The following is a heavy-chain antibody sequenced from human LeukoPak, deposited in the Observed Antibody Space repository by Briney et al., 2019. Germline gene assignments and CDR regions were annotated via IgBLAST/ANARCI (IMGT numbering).Heavy chain of an antibody. J-gene: IGHJ6*02. D-gene: IGHD3-22*01. CDR2: ISYDGSDK. Sequence: GGSLRLSCAASGFTFNTYGMHWVRQAPGRGLEWVAVISYDGSDKYYADSVKGRFTVSRDNSKNTLYLQMNSLRAEDTAVYYCARDYYESSGYYFSRYYGMDVWGQGTTVTVSS. CDR3: ARDYYESSGYYFSRYYGMDV. CDR1: GFTFNTYG. V-gene: IGHV3-30*03.